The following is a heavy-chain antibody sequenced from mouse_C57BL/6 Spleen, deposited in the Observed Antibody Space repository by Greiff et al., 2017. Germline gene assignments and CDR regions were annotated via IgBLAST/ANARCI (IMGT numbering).Heavy chain of an antibody. D-gene: IGHD1-1*01. Sequence: QVQLQQPGAELVRPGSSVKLSCKASGYTFTSYWMDWVKQRPGQGLEWIGNIYPSDSETHYNQKFKDKATLTVDKSSSTAYMQLSSLTSEDSAVYYCARTANYYGSRAFDVWGTGTTVTVSS. V-gene: IGHV1-61*01. CDR3: ARTANYYGSRAFDV. J-gene: IGHJ1*03. CDR2: IYPSDSET. CDR1: GYTFTSYW.